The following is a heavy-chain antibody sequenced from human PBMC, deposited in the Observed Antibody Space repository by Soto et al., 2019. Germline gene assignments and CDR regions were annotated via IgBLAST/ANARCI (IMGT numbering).Heavy chain of an antibody. Sequence: EVQLVESGGGLVKPGGSLRLSCAASGFTFSSYSMNWVRQAPGKGLGWVSSISSSSSYIYYADSVKGRFTISKDNAKNSLFQQMNSMGAEDTAVYYCESGCTDYRYYFDYWGQGTLVTVSS. V-gene: IGHV3-21*01. D-gene: IGHD4-17*01. J-gene: IGHJ4*02. CDR1: GFTFSSYS. CDR2: ISSSSSYI. CDR3: ESGCTDYRYYFDY.